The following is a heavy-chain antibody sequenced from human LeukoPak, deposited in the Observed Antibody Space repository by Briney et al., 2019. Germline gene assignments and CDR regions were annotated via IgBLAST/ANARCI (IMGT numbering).Heavy chain of an antibody. CDR3: ATTSTIAAGGLGAFDI. Sequence: SETLSLTCAVSGGSISSSNWWSWVRQPPGKGLEWIGEIYHSGSTNYNPSLKSRVTISVDKSKNQFSLKLSSVTAADTAVYYCATTSTIAAGGLGAFDIWGQGTMVTVSS. D-gene: IGHD6-13*01. CDR1: GGSISSSNW. CDR2: IYHSGST. V-gene: IGHV4-4*02. J-gene: IGHJ3*02.